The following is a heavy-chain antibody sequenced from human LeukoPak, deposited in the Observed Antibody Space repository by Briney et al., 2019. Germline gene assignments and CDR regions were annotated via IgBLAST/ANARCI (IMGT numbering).Heavy chain of an antibody. CDR2: ISGSGGST. V-gene: IGHV3-23*01. CDR1: GFTFSNYA. J-gene: IGHJ4*02. CDR3: ARRGTIDYYFEY. Sequence: GGSLRLSCAASGFTFSNYAMNRVRQAPGHGLELVSTISGSGGSTYYADSVKSRFTISRDNSKNTLYLQMNSLRAEDTAVYYCARRGTIDYYFEYWGQGTLVTVSS.